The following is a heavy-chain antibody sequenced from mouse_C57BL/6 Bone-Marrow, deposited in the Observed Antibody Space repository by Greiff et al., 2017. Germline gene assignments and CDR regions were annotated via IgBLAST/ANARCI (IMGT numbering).Heavy chain of an antibody. J-gene: IGHJ2*01. Sequence: EVQLQESGPELVKPGASVKFSCTASGFAIRGSYMHWVQQRPEQGLEWIGRIDPGDGETKYAPRFQGKATLTADTSSNTAYLQLSSLTAEDTAVXYCANYCGLYWGQGTILTVSS. D-gene: IGHD1-1*01. CDR1: GFAIRGSY. V-gene: IGHV14-2*01. CDR3: ANYCGLY. CDR2: IDPGDGET.